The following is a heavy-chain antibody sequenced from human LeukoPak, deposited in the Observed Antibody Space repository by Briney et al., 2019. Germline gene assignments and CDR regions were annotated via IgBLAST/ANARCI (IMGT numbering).Heavy chain of an antibody. V-gene: IGHV3-23*01. J-gene: IGHJ6*03. CDR1: GFTFSNYA. D-gene: IGHD5-24*01. CDR3: ARVQDGYNQRYYYYYMDV. CDR2: ISASGT. Sequence: GGSLRLSCTASGFTFSNYAMSWVRQAPGKGLEWVSTISASGTYYADSVKGRFTISRDNSKNTLYLQMNSLRAEDTAVYYCARVQDGYNQRYYYYYMDVWGKGTTVTVSS.